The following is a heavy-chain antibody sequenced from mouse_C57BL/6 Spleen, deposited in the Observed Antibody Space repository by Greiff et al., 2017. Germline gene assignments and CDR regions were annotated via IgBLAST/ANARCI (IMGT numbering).Heavy chain of an antibody. V-gene: IGHV1-80*01. CDR3: ARGYSSGAMDY. J-gene: IGHJ4*01. CDR1: GYAFSSYW. D-gene: IGHD3-1*01. Sequence: VQLQQSGAELVKPGASVKISCKASGYAFSSYWMNWVKQRPGKGLEWIGQIYPGDGDTNYNGKFKGKATLTADTSSSTAYMQLSSLTSEDSAVYFCARGYSSGAMDYWGQGTSVTVSS. CDR2: IYPGDGDT.